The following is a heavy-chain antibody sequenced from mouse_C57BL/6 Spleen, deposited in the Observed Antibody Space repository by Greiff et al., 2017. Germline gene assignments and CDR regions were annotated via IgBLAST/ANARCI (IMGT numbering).Heavy chain of an antibody. V-gene: IGHV1-52*01. CDR2: IDPSDSET. CDR3: GLGQGSYARDY. CDR1: GYTFTSYW. J-gene: IGHJ4*01. D-gene: IGHD3-3*01. Sequence: QVQLKQPGAELVRPGSSVKLSCKASGYTFTSYWMHWVKQRPIQGLEWIGNIDPSDSETHYNQKVKDKATLTVDKSSSTAYMQLSSLTSEDAAVYYCGLGQGSYARDYWGQGTSVTVSS.